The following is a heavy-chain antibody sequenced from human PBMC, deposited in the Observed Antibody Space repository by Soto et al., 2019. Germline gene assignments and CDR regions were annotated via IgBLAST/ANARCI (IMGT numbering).Heavy chain of an antibody. Sequence: QITLKESGPPLVKPTQTLTLTCTFSGFSLSTSGVGVGWIRQPPGKALEWLALIYWDDDKRYSPSLKSRLTITKDTSKNQVVLTMTNMDPVDTATYYCAHRLGRSGWPQKDWYFDLWGRGTLDTVSS. V-gene: IGHV2-5*02. D-gene: IGHD6-19*01. CDR3: AHRLGRSGWPQKDWYFDL. CDR2: IYWDDDK. CDR1: GFSLSTSGVG. J-gene: IGHJ2*01.